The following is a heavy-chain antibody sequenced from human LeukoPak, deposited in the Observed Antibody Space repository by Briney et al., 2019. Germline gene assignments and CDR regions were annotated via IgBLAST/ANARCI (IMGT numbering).Heavy chain of an antibody. V-gene: IGHV1-46*01. Sequence: ASVKVSCKASGYTFTMSYIHWVRQAPGQGLEWMGVINPSDGDTNYGQKFQGRLTMTRDTSTSTVYMELSSLRSEDTAVYYCAKDQPPVTYNFEENNYFDPWGQGTLVTVSS. CDR3: AKDQPPVTYNFEENNYFDP. CDR2: INPSDGDT. D-gene: IGHD1-14*01. J-gene: IGHJ5*02. CDR1: GYTFTMSY.